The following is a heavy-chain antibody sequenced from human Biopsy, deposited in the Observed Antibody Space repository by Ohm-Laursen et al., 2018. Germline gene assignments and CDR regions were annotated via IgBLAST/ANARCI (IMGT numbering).Heavy chain of an antibody. J-gene: IGHJ4*02. V-gene: IGHV4-4*07. CDR2: IFTSGST. CDR3: AKGYTDYSDSSGFSYYFRY. CDR1: GASISDYY. D-gene: IGHD3-22*01. Sequence: TLSLTCAVSGASISDYYCVWIRQPAGKGLEWIGLIFTSGSTTYNPSLRSRVTMSVDPSKNQFTLNLSSVTAAETAMYYCAKGYTDYSDSSGFSYYFRYWGQGTLVTVSS.